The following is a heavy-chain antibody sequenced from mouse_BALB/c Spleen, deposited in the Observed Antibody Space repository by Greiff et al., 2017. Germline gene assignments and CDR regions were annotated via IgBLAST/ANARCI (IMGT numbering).Heavy chain of an antibody. V-gene: IGHV5-6-5*01. CDR3: ARGESTTVVADWYFDV. CDR2: ISSGGST. CDR1: GFTFSSYA. Sequence: EVKLVESGGGLVKPGGSLKLSCAASGFTFSSYAMSWVRQTPEKRLEWVASISSGGSTYYPDSVKGRFTISRDNARNILYLQMSSLRSEDTAMYYCARGESTTVVADWYFDVWGAGTTVTVSS. D-gene: IGHD1-1*01. J-gene: IGHJ1*01.